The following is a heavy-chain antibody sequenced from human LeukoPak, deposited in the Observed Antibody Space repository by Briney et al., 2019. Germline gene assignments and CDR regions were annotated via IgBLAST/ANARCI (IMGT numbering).Heavy chain of an antibody. Sequence: GGSLRLSCAASGFTFSSYSMNWVRQAPGKGLEWVSYISSSSCTIYYADFVKGRFTISRDNAKNSLYLQMNSLRAEDTAVYYCAGVVAATHMDYWGQGTLVTVSS. D-gene: IGHD2-15*01. CDR1: GFTFSSYS. J-gene: IGHJ4*02. CDR2: ISSSSCTI. V-gene: IGHV3-48*01. CDR3: AGVVAATHMDY.